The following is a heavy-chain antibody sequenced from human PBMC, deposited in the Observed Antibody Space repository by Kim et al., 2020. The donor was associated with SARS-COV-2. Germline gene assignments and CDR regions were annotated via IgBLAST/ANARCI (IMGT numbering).Heavy chain of an antibody. CDR1: GGSISSYY. D-gene: IGHD6-6*01. J-gene: IGHJ4*02. CDR2: IFYSGST. V-gene: IGHV4-59*13. CDR3: ARAGAWQLVLNY. Sequence: SETLSLTCSVSGGSISSYYWSWIRQPPGTGLEWIGYIFYSGSTNYNPSLKSRVTISVDTSKNQFSLKLTSVTAADTAVYYCARAGAWQLVLNYWGQGTLVTVSS.